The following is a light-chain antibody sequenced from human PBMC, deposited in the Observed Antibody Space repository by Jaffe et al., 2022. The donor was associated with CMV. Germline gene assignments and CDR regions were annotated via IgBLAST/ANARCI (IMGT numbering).Light chain of an antibody. CDR2: AAS. Sequence: DIQMTQSPSTLSASVGDRVTITCRASQVIRNDLDWYQQKAGKAPKRLIHAASSLQSGVPLRFSGSGSGTEFSLTISSLQPEDVATYYCLQYNSYAYSFGQGTKLEIK. V-gene: IGKV1-17*01. J-gene: IGKJ2*03. CDR3: LQYNSYAYS. CDR1: QVIRND.